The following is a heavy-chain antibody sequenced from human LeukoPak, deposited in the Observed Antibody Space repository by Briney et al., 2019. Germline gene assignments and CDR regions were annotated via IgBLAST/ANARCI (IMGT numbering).Heavy chain of an antibody. CDR3: ARSGYCSSTSCKHENWFDP. CDR1: GRSISSNSDY. J-gene: IGHJ5*02. CDR2: VFYSGNT. D-gene: IGHD2-2*03. V-gene: IGHV4-39*01. Sequence: SETLSLTCTVSGRSISSNSDYWDWIRQAPGKGLEWIGSVFYSGNTFYDPSLESRVTISVDTSKNQFSLKLSSVTAADTAVYYCARSGYCSSTSCKHENWFDPWGQGTLVTVSS.